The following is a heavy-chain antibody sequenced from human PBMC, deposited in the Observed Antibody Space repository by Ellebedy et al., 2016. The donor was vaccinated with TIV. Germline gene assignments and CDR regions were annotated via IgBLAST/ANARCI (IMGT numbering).Heavy chain of an antibody. CDR3: ARDMRVTMIVDAFDI. CDR1: GGSISSYY. J-gene: IGHJ3*02. V-gene: IGHV4-59*01. CDR2: IYYSGST. Sequence: MPGGSLRLSCTVSGGSISSYYWSWIRQPPGKELEWIGYIYYSGSTNYNPSLKSRVTISVDTSKNQFSLKLSSVTAADTAVYYCARDMRVTMIVDAFDIWGQGTMVTVSS. D-gene: IGHD3-22*01.